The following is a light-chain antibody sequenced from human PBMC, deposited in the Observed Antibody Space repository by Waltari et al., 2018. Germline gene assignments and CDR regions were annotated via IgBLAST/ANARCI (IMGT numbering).Light chain of an antibody. CDR2: WAS. J-gene: IGKJ4*01. V-gene: IGKV4-1*01. CDR3: QQYYSTYT. Sequence: DIVMTQSPDSLAVSLGERATINCKSRQSVLYSSNNKNYLAWYQQKPGQPPKLLIYWASTRESGVPDRFSGSGSGTDFTLTISSLQAEDVAVYYCQQYYSTYTFGGGTKVEIK. CDR1: QSVLYSSNNKNY.